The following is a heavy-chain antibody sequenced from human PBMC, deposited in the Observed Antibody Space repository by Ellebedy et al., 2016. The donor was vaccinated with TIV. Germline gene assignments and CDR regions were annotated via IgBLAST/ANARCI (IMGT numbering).Heavy chain of an antibody. CDR2: TWYDGSKT. J-gene: IGHJ3*02. D-gene: IGHD1-14*01. CDR1: GFTFSSYG. CDR3: AKGTGGGNYRNHAFDI. Sequence: GESLKISXVASGFTFSSYGMHWVRQAPGKRLEWVAITWYDGSKTYYADSVKGRFTISRDNAKGSLYLQMNSLRAEDTAVYYCAKGTGGGNYRNHAFDIWGRGTMVTVSS. V-gene: IGHV3-33*03.